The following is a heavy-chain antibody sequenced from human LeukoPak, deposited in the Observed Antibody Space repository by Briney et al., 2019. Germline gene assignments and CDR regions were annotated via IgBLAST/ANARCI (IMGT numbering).Heavy chain of an antibody. CDR2: INPNSGNT. D-gene: IGHD4-17*01. CDR3: ARIGDLKAFDI. V-gene: IGHV1-8*01. J-gene: IGHJ3*02. Sequence: EASVKVSCKASGYRFTSYDLNWVRQATGQGLEWMGWINPNSGNTGYAQKFQGRVTMTRDTSISTAYMELSRLRSDDTAVYYCARIGDLKAFDIWGQGTMVTVSS. CDR1: GYRFTSYD.